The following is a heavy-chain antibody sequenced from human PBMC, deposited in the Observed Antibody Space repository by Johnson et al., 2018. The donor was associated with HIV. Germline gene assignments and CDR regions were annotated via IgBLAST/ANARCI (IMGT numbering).Heavy chain of an antibody. V-gene: IGHV3-33*08. J-gene: IGHJ3*02. Sequence: QVQLVESGGGLVQPGGSLRLSCAASGFTFSDHYMDWVRQAPGKGLEWVAVMWYDGSNKYYADSVKGRLTISRDNSKSTLYLQMNSLRVEDTAVYYCARDRAPVYSSSSTPFDALDIWGQGTVVSVSS. D-gene: IGHD6-6*01. CDR3: ARDRAPVYSSSSTPFDALDI. CDR2: MWYDGSNK. CDR1: GFTFSDHY.